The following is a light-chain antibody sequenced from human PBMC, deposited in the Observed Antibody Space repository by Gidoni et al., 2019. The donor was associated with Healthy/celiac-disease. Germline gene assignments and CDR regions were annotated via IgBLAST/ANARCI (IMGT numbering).Light chain of an antibody. J-gene: IGKJ2*01. CDR2: GAS. V-gene: IGKV3-20*01. CDR1: QSVSSSY. Sequence: EIVLTPSPGTLSLSPGERATLSCRASQSVSSSYLAGYQQKPGQAPRLLIYGASSRATGISDRFSGSGSGTEFTLTISRLEPEDFAVYYCQQYGSSPRTFGQXTKLEIK. CDR3: QQYGSSPRT.